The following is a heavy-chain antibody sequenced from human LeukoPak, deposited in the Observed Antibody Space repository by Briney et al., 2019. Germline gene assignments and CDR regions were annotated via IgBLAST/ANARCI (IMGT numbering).Heavy chain of an antibody. D-gene: IGHD5-24*01. Sequence: ASVKVSSKASGDTFTGYYMHWVRQAPGQALEWMGWINPNSGGTNYAQKFQGRVTMTRDTSISTAYMELSRLRSDDTAVYYCAMLLEMATINDYWGQGTLVTVSS. J-gene: IGHJ4*02. V-gene: IGHV1-2*02. CDR1: GDTFTGYY. CDR2: INPNSGGT. CDR3: AMLLEMATINDY.